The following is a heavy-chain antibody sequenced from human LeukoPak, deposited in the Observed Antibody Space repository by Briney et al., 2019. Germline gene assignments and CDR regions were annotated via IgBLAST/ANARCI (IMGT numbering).Heavy chain of an antibody. D-gene: IGHD6-13*01. CDR1: GFTFSRYW. V-gene: IGHV3-7*01. Sequence: GGSLRLSCAASGFTFSRYWMSWVRQAPGKGLEWVANIKQDGSEKDYVDSVKGRFTISRDNAKNSLYLQMNSLTAEDTAVYYCARSRIAAVGMDYWGQGTLVTVSS. CDR3: ARSRIAAVGMDY. J-gene: IGHJ4*02. CDR2: IKQDGSEK.